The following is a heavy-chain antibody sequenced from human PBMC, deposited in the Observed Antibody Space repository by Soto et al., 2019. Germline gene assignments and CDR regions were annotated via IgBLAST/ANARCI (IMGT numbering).Heavy chain of an antibody. Sequence: GGSLRLSCAASGFTFDDYAMHWVRQAPGKGLEWVSGISWNSGSIGYADSVKGRFTISRDNAKNSLYLQMNSLRAEDTALYYCAKASMVRGGFRSLYYYYYMDVWGKGTTVTVSS. CDR3: AKASMVRGGFRSLYYYYYMDV. J-gene: IGHJ6*03. CDR2: ISWNSGSI. V-gene: IGHV3-9*01. CDR1: GFTFDDYA. D-gene: IGHD3-10*01.